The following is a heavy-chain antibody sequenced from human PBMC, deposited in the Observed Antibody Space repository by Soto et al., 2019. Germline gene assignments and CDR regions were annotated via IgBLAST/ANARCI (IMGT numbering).Heavy chain of an antibody. Sequence: SETLSLTCTVSGGSISSGGYYWSWIRQHPGKGLGWIGYIYYSGSTYYNPSLKSRVTISVDTSKNQFSRKLSSVTAADTAVYYCARGSSYGDPPSYYYYGMDVWGQGTTVTVSS. D-gene: IGHD4-17*01. CDR3: ARGSSYGDPPSYYYYGMDV. CDR1: GGSISSGGYY. V-gene: IGHV4-31*03. CDR2: IYYSGST. J-gene: IGHJ6*02.